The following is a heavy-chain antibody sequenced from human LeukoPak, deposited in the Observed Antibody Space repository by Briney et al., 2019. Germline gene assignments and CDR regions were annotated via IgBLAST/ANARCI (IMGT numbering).Heavy chain of an antibody. J-gene: IGHJ6*03. D-gene: IGHD2-2*02. CDR1: GGSISSYY. Sequence: SETLSLTCTVSGGSISSYYWSWIRQPPGKGLEWIGYIYYSGSTNYNPSLKSRVTISVDTSKNQFSLKLSSVTAADTAVYYCARLVPAAIVYYYYMDVWGKGTTVTVSS. CDR2: IYYSGST. V-gene: IGHV4-59*01. CDR3: ARLVPAAIVYYYYMDV.